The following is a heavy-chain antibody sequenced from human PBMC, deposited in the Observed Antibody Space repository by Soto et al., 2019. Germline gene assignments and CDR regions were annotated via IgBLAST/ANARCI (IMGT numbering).Heavy chain of an antibody. CDR1: GGSISSGGYY. CDR2: IYYSGST. D-gene: IGHD6-13*01. Sequence: PSETLSLTCTVSGGSISSGGYYWSWIRQHPGKGMERIVYIYYSGSTYYNPSLKNRVTISVDTSKKQFSLKLTSVTAADTAVYYCATSYGNAWYTYWGQGTQVTVSS. V-gene: IGHV4-31*03. J-gene: IGHJ4*02. CDR3: ATSYGNAWYTY.